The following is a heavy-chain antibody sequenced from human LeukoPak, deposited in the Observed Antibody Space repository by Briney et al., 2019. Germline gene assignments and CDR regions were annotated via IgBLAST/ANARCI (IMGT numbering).Heavy chain of an antibody. CDR3: ARDGVFRFEVGDVYYYYMDV. CDR2: INPNSGDT. V-gene: IGHV1-2*02. Sequence: ASVKVSCKASGYIFTGYYIHWVRQALGQGLEWMGWINPNSGDTKYAQKFQGRVTMTRDTSNNTVYMDLTRLIFDDTAMYYCARDGVFRFEVGDVYYYYMDVWGKGTTVIISS. J-gene: IGHJ6*03. D-gene: IGHD2-21*02. CDR1: GYIFTGYY.